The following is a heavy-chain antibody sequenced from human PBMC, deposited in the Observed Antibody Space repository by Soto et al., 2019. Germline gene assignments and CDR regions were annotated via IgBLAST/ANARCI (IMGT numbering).Heavy chain of an antibody. CDR2: IYYSGST. J-gene: IGHJ6*03. V-gene: IGHV4-31*03. CDR3: ARGIYGDYNYYFYYYMDV. CDR1: GGSLSRGGYF. D-gene: IGHD4-17*01. Sequence: QVQLQESGPGLVKPSQTLSLTCTVSGGSLSRGGYFWSWIRPHPGKGLEWIGYIYYSGSTYYNPCLKSRVTISVETSKNQFSLKLSSVTAADTAVYYCARGIYGDYNYYFYYYMDVWGKGTTVTVSS.